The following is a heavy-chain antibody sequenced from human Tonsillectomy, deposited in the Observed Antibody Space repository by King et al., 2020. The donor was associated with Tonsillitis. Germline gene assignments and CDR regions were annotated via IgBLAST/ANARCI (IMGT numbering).Heavy chain of an antibody. Sequence: HVQLVQSGAEVKKPGASVKVSCKASGYTFTDYYIHWVRQAPGQGLEWMGWINPNTGTTKYAQKFQGRVTMTRDTSISTAYMELSRLRSDDTAVYYCARQPTTSWYYFDYWGPGTLVTVPS. CDR2: INPNTGTT. D-gene: IGHD2-2*01. V-gene: IGHV1-2*02. J-gene: IGHJ4*02. CDR3: ARQPTTSWYYFDY. CDR1: GYTFTDYY.